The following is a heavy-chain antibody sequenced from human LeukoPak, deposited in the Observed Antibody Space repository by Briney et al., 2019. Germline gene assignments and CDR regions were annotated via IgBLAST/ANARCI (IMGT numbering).Heavy chain of an antibody. D-gene: IGHD3-3*01. V-gene: IGHV3-23*01. CDR2: ISVASNT. Sequence: GGSLRLSCAASGLAFSNYAMSWVRQAPGKGLEWVSTISVASNTFYADSVKGRFTISRDNSRNTVYLQMTSLRADDTAVYYCADYGVSGVRNNFYWGQGTLVTVSS. CDR1: GLAFSNYA. CDR3: ADYGVSGVRNNFY. J-gene: IGHJ4*02.